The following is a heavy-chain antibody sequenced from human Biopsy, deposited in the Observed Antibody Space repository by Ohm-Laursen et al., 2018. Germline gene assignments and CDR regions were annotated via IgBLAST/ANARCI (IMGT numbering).Heavy chain of an antibody. CDR1: GFIFSRND. J-gene: IGHJ5*02. CDR3: VKAYSAIYWFDP. D-gene: IGHD2-21*01. Sequence: SLRLSCAASGFIFSRNDMSWVRQAPEKGLERVSGISGSGASTYYADSVKGRFTISRDNSKNTLFLQMDSLRADDTAVYYCVKAYSAIYWFDPWGQGTLVTVSS. V-gene: IGHV3-23*01. CDR2: ISGSGAST.